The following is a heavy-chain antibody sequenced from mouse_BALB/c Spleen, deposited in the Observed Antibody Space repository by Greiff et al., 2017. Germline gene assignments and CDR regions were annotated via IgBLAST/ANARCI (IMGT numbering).Heavy chain of an antibody. J-gene: IGHJ3*01. CDR2: IDPANGNT. CDR1: GFNIKDTY. CDR3: AALGGYYSWFAY. V-gene: IGHV14-3*02. Sequence: VQLQQSGAELVKPGASVKLSCTASGFNIKDTYMHWVQQRPEQGLEWIGRIDPANGNTKYDPKFQGKATITADTSSNTAYLQLSSLTSEDTAVYYCAALGGYYSWFAYWGQGTLVTVSA. D-gene: IGHD2-3*01.